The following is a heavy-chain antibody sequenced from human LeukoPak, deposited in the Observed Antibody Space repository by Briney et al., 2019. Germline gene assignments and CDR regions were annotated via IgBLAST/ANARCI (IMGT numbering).Heavy chain of an antibody. D-gene: IGHD5-18*01. Sequence: PGGSLRLSCAATSFTFTTYSMNWVRQAPGKGLEWVSYISGSSSTIYYADSVKSRFTISRDNAKNSLYLQMNSLRAEDTAVYYCARVGYSYGYGSDYWGQGTLVTVSS. CDR2: ISGSSSTI. CDR3: ARVGYSYGYGSDY. V-gene: IGHV3-48*01. J-gene: IGHJ4*02. CDR1: SFTFTTYS.